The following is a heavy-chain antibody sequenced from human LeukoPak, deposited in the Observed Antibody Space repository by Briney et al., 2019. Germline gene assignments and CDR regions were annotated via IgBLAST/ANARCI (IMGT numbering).Heavy chain of an antibody. CDR3: AKGGYGDYPVRRYYYYGMGV. V-gene: IGHV3-23*01. CDR1: GFTFSSYA. Sequence: PGGSQRLSCAASGFTFSSYAMSWVRQAPGKGLEWVSAISGSGDSTYYADSVKGRFTISRDNSKNTLYLQMNSLRAEDTAVYYCAKGGYGDYPVRRYYYYGMGVWGQGTTVTVSS. D-gene: IGHD4-17*01. J-gene: IGHJ6*02. CDR2: ISGSGDST.